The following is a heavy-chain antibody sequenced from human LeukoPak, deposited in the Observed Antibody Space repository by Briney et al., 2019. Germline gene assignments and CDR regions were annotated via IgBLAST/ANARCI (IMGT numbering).Heavy chain of an antibody. CDR3: ARRPLYSSGWCDY. Sequence: ASVKVSCKASGYTFTGYYMHWVRQAPGQGLEWMGWINPNSGGTNYAQKFQGRVTMTRDTSISTAYVELSRLRSDDTAVYYCARRPLYSSGWCDYWGQGTLVTVSS. V-gene: IGHV1-2*02. J-gene: IGHJ4*02. CDR2: INPNSGGT. CDR1: GYTFTGYY. D-gene: IGHD6-19*01.